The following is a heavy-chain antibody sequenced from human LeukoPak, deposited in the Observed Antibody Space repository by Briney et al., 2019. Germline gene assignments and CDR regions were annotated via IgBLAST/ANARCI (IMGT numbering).Heavy chain of an antibody. J-gene: IGHJ4*02. CDR1: GFTFGDYA. V-gene: IGHV3-49*04. D-gene: IGHD2-2*01. CDR3: TRGRLEVVPAPDY. CDR2: IRSKAYGGTT. Sequence: PGGSLRLSCTASGFTFGDYAMSWVRQAPGKGLEWVGFIRSKAYGGTTEYAASVKGRFTISRDDSKSIAYLQMNSLKTEDTAVYYCTRGRLEVVPAPDYWGQGTLVTVSS.